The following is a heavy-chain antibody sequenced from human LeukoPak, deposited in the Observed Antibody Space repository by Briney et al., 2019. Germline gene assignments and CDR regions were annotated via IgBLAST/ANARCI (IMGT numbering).Heavy chain of an antibody. J-gene: IGHJ4*02. CDR1: GDSIRSYY. V-gene: IGHV4-59*08. CDR2: IYYSGST. Sequence: SETLSLTCTVSGDSIRSYYWSWIQQSPGKGLEWIGYIYYSGSTNYNPSLKSRVTISVDTSKNQFSLKLSSVTAADTAMYYCARFEVSGWYLFDYWGQGTLVTVSS. CDR3: ARFEVSGWYLFDY. D-gene: IGHD6-19*01.